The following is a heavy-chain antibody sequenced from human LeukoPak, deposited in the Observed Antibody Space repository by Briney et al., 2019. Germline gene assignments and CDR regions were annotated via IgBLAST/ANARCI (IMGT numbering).Heavy chain of an antibody. J-gene: IGHJ6*03. D-gene: IGHD3-10*01. Sequence: SETLSLTCAVSGGSISSGGYSWSWIRQPPGKGLEWIGYIYHSGSTYYNPSLKSRVTISVDTSKNQFSLKLSSVTAADTAVYYCARERFGELSWGLYYYYYYMDVWGKGTTVTVSS. V-gene: IGHV4-30-2*01. CDR1: GGSISSGGYS. CDR3: ARERFGELSWGLYYYYYYMDV. CDR2: IYHSGST.